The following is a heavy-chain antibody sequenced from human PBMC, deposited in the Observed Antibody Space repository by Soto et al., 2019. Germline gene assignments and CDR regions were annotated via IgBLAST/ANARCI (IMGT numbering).Heavy chain of an antibody. CDR2: INPNSGGT. D-gene: IGHD5-12*01. V-gene: IGHV1-2*02. CDR3: ARVGVATIYAGNWFDP. Sequence: GASVKVSCKASGYTFTGYYMHWVRQAPGQGLEWMGWINPNSGGTNYAQKFQGRVTMTRDTSISTAYMELSRLRSDDTAVYYCARVGVATIYAGNWFDPWGQGTLVTVSS. CDR1: GYTFTGYY. J-gene: IGHJ5*02.